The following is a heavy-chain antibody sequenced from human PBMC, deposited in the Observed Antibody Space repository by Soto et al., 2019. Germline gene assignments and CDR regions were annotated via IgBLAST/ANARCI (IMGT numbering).Heavy chain of an antibody. CDR2: IYTSGST. CDR1: GGSISSYY. V-gene: IGHV4-4*07. D-gene: IGHD2-15*01. J-gene: IGHJ4*02. Sequence: SETLSLTCTVSGGSISSYYWSWIRQPAGKGLEWIGRIYTSGSTNYNPSLKSRVTISVDTSKNQFPLKLSSVTAADTAVYYCARDTVSCSGGSCYGYWGQGTLVTVSS. CDR3: ARDTVSCSGGSCYGY.